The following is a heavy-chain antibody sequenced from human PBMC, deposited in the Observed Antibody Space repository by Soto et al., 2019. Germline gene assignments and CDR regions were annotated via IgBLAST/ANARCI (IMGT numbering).Heavy chain of an antibody. D-gene: IGHD6-19*01. CDR2: IYWNDDK. CDR1: GFSLSTSGVG. V-gene: IGHV2-5*01. CDR3: ASNAVAGHSLINSIDY. J-gene: IGHJ4*02. Sequence: SGPTLVNPTQTLTLTCTFSGFSLSTSGVGVGWIRQPPGKALEWLALIYWNDDKRYSPSLESRLTITKDTSKNQVVLTMTNMDPVDTATYYCASNAVAGHSLINSIDYWGQGTLVTVYS.